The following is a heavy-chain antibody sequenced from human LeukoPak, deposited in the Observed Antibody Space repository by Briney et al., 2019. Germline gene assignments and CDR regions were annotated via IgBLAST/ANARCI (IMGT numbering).Heavy chain of an antibody. CDR2: IYYSGST. J-gene: IGHJ4*02. Sequence: SETLSLTCTVSGGSISSYYWSWIRQPPGKGLEWIGYIYYSGSTNYNPSLKSRVTISVDTSKNQFSLKLSSVTAADTAVYYCARDKAAAGIQVWGQGTLVTVSS. V-gene: IGHV4-59*01. D-gene: IGHD6-13*01. CDR1: GGSISSYY. CDR3: ARDKAAAGIQV.